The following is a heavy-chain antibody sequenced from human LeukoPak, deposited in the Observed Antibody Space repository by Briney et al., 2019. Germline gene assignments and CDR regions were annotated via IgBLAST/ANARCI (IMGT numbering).Heavy chain of an antibody. D-gene: IGHD4-11*01. CDR1: GGSISSYY. J-gene: IGHJ4*02. Sequence: SETLSLTCTVSGGSISSYYWSWIRQPPGKGPEWIGYIYYSGSTNYNPSLKSRVTISVDTSKNQFSLKLNSVTAADTAVYYCARSYAVTLYYFDYWGQGTLVTVSS. CDR2: IYYSGST. V-gene: IGHV4-59*01. CDR3: ARSYAVTLYYFDY.